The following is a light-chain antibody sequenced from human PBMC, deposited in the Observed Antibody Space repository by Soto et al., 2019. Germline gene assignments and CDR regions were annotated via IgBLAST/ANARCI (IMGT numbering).Light chain of an antibody. Sequence: ALTQPASVSGSPGQSITISCTGTSSDVGSYDLVSWYQHHPGTAPKLILYEVTKRPSGVSNRFSGSKSGNTASLTISGLQTEDDSHYYCCSYANGNTLLFGGGTK. J-gene: IGLJ2*01. V-gene: IGLV2-23*02. CDR3: CSYANGNTLL. CDR2: EVT. CDR1: SSDVGSYDL.